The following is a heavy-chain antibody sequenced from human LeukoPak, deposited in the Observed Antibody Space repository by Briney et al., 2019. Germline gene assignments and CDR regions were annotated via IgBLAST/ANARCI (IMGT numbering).Heavy chain of an antibody. CDR2: ISAYNGNT. J-gene: IGHJ4*02. V-gene: IGHV1-18*04. CDR3: ARDQSGYSYARADY. CDR1: GYTFTSYG. Sequence: GASVKVSRKASGYTFTSYGISWVRQAPGQGLEWMGWISAYNGNTNYAQKLQGRVTMTTDTSTSTAYMELRSLRSDDTAVYYCARDQSGYSYARADYWGQGTLVTVSS. D-gene: IGHD5-18*01.